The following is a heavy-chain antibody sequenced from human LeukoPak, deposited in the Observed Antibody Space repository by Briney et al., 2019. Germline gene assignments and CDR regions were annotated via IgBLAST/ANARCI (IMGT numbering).Heavy chain of an antibody. CDR1: GGSVSSGSYY. CDR3: ASGQFLVSNDY. CDR2: FYYTGST. Sequence: PSETLSLTCTVSGGSVSSGSYYWSWIRQPPGKGLEWIGYFYYTGSTNYNPSLKSRVTISVDTSKNQFSLRLSSVTAADTAVYYCASGQFLVSNDYWGQGILVTVSS. V-gene: IGHV4-61*01. J-gene: IGHJ4*02. D-gene: IGHD5/OR15-5a*01.